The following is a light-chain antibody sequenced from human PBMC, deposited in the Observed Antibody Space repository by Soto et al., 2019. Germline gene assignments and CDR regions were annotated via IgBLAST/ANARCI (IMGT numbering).Light chain of an antibody. CDR1: QSVSSSY. J-gene: IGKJ4*01. Sequence: EIVLTQSPGTLSLSPGERATLSCRASQSVSSSYLAWYQQKPGQAPSLLIYGASSRATGIPDRFSGSGSGTDFTLTISRLEPEDFAVYYCQQYGSSPTCGGGTKVEIK. CDR2: GAS. V-gene: IGKV3-20*01. CDR3: QQYGSSPT.